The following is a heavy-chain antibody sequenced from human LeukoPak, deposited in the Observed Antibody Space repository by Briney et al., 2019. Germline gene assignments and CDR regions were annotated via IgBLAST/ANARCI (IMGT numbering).Heavy chain of an antibody. CDR3: ASVNRGLL. J-gene: IGHJ4*02. V-gene: IGHV4-39*07. CDR2: IYYSGST. Sequence: SETLSLTCTVSGGSISSSSYYWGWIRQPPGKGLEWIGSIYYSGSTYYNPSLKSRVTISVDTSKNQFSLMLSSVTAADTAVYYCASVNRGLLWGQGTLVTVSS. D-gene: IGHD1-14*01. CDR1: GGSISSSSYY.